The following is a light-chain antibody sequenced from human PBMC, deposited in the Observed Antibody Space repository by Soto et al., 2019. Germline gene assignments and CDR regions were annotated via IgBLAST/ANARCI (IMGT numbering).Light chain of an antibody. CDR3: CSYAGSYTLI. CDR1: SSDVGGYNY. CDR2: DVS. Sequence: QSVLTQPRSVSGSPGQSVTISCTGTSSDVGGYNYVSWYQQHPGKAPKLMIYDVSKRPSGVPDRFSGYKSGNTASLTISGLQADDEAYYYCCSYAGSYTLIFGGGTKLTVL. J-gene: IGLJ2*01. V-gene: IGLV2-11*01.